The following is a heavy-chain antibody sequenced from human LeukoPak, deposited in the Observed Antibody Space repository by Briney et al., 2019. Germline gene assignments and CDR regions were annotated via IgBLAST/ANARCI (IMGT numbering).Heavy chain of an antibody. CDR2: INWNSRSI. J-gene: IGHJ3*01. V-gene: IGHV3-20*04. D-gene: IGHD6-13*01. CDR3: AREEYSSSWTGGVFDV. CDR1: RFTFDEYG. Sequence: GGSLRLSCAASRFTFDEYGMSWVRQTAGKGLEWVSGINWNSRSIGYADSVKGRFTVSRDNTKNSLYLQMNSLRAEDTAVYYCAREEYSSSWTGGVFDVWGQGTMVTVS.